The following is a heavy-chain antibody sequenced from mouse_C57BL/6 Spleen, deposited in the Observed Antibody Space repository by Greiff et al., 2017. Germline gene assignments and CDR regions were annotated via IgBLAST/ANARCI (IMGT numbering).Heavy chain of an antibody. CDR1: GYTFTSYW. CDR3: ARTYDYDVRFAY. J-gene: IGHJ3*01. Sequence: QVHVKQPGAELVRPGSSVKLSCKASGYTFTSYWMDWVKQRPGQGLEWIGNIYPSDSETHYNQKFKDKATLTVDKSSSTAYMQLSSLTSEDSAVYYCARTYDYDVRFAYWGQGTLVTVSA. D-gene: IGHD2-4*01. CDR2: IYPSDSET. V-gene: IGHV1-61*01.